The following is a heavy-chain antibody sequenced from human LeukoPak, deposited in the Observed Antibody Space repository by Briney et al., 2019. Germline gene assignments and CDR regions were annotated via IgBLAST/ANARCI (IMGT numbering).Heavy chain of an antibody. V-gene: IGHV5-51*01. CDR2: IYPGDSDT. J-gene: IGHJ4*02. D-gene: IGHD5-12*01. CDR1: GYSFTTYW. CDR3: ASQILSGYDLDY. Sequence: GESLKISCRGSGYSFTTYWIGWVRQMPGKGLEWMGIIYPGDSDTRYTPSFQGQVTMSADKSINTAYLQWSSLKASDTAMYYCASQILSGYDLDYWGQGTLVTVSS.